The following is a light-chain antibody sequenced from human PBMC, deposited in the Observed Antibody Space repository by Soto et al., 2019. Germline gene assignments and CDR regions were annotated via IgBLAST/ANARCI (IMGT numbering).Light chain of an antibody. Sequence: QSVLTQPPSVSGAPGQRVTISCTGSSSNIGAGYDVHWYQQLPGTAPKLLIYGNSNRPSGVPDRFSGSKSGTSAPLAITGLQAEDEADYYCHSYDSSLGAYVFGTGTQLTVL. CDR2: GNS. CDR3: HSYDSSLGAYV. V-gene: IGLV1-40*01. CDR1: SSNIGAGYD. J-gene: IGLJ1*01.